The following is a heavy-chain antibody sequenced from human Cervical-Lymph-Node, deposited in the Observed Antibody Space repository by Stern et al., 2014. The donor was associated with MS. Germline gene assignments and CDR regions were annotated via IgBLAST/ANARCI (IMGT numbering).Heavy chain of an antibody. D-gene: IGHD6-19*01. Sequence: VQLVESGGGVVQPGRSLRLSCAGSGFTFSNYGMHWVRQAPGKGLEWVALISHDGSKKYYVDSVKGRFTISGDNSKNTMYVHMNSLRDEDTAVYYCAKDRGSGWSLDYWGQGTLVIVSS. CDR1: GFTFSNYG. J-gene: IGHJ4*02. V-gene: IGHV3-30*18. CDR2: ISHDGSKK. CDR3: AKDRGSGWSLDY.